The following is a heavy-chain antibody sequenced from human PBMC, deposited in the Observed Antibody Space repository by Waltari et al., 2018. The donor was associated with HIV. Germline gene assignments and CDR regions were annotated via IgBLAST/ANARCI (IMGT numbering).Heavy chain of an antibody. CDR1: GGSVSSQTYY. CDR2: IYHSAST. V-gene: IGHV4-61*01. Sequence: QVQLQESGPGLVKPSETLSLTCTVSGGSVSSQTYYWSWIRQPPGKGLEWIGYIYHSASTTYNPSLKSRVTISVDTSKNQFSLRLTSVTAADTAVYYCARGGDGYNLAHAFDIWGQGTMVTVSS. J-gene: IGHJ3*02. D-gene: IGHD5-12*01. CDR3: ARGGDGYNLAHAFDI.